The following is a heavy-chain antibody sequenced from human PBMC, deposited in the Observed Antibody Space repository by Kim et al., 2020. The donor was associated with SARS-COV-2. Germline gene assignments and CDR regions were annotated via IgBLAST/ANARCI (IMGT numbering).Heavy chain of an antibody. Sequence: SETLSLTCAVYGGSFSGYYWSWIRQPPGKGLEWIWEINHSGSTNYNPSLKSRVTISVDTPKNQFSLKLSSVTAADTAVYYCARGPRYYYDSSGYYYKAYYFDYWGQGTLVTVSS. CDR3: ARGPRYYYDSSGYYYKAYYFDY. D-gene: IGHD3-22*01. J-gene: IGHJ4*02. CDR1: GGSFSGYY. V-gene: IGHV4-34*01. CDR2: INHSGST.